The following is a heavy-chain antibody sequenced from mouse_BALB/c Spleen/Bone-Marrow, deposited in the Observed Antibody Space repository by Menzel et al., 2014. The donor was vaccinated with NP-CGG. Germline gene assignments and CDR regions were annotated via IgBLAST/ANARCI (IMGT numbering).Heavy chain of an antibody. CDR2: IRNKANGYTT. D-gene: IGHD2-1*01. Sequence: EVKLVESGGGLVQPGGSLRLSCATSGFTFTDYYMSWVRQPPGKALEWLGFIRNKANGYTTVYSASVKGRFTISRDNSQSILYLQMNTLRAEDSATYYCARSLYPRAMDYWGQGTSVTVSS. CDR3: ARSLYPRAMDY. J-gene: IGHJ4*01. CDR1: GFTFTDYY. V-gene: IGHV7-3*02.